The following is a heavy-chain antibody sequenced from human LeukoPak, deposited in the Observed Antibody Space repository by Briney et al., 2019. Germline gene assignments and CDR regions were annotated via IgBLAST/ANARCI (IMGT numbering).Heavy chain of an antibody. D-gene: IGHD3-22*01. Sequence: GGSLRLSCAASGFTFSSYSMNWVRQAPGKGLEWVSSISSSSSYIYYADSVKGRFTISRDNAKSSLYLQMNSLRAEDTAVYYCARDLANYYDSSGYYYGAFDIWGQGTMVTVSS. V-gene: IGHV3-21*01. CDR3: ARDLANYYDSSGYYYGAFDI. CDR2: ISSSSSYI. J-gene: IGHJ3*02. CDR1: GFTFSSYS.